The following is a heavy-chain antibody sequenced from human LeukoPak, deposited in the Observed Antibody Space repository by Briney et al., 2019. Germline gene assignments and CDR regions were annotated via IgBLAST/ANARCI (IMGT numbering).Heavy chain of an antibody. J-gene: IGHJ5*02. D-gene: IGHD3-3*01. CDR3: ARRYTIFGVARHGFDP. V-gene: IGHV4-38-2*01. CDR1: GYSISSGYY. CDR2: FYYSGST. Sequence: PSETLSLTCAVSGYSISSGYYWGWIRQPPGKGLGWIGSFYYSGSTYYNPSLESRVTISVDTSKNQFSLKLSSVTAADTAVYYCARRYTIFGVARHGFDPWGQGTLVTVSS.